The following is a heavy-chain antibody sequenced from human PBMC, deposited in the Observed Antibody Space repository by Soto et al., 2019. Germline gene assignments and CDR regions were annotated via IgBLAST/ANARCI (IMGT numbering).Heavy chain of an antibody. CDR2: IYCIGHT. V-gene: IGHV4-39*01. CDR3: GGQDYGAKGYDFEN. J-gene: IGHJ4*02. CDR1: NGSISSRSSY. Sequence: QLQLQESGSGLVKPSETLSLTCTVSNGSISSRSSYWGWIRQTPGKGLEWIGSIYCIGHTYYNPAVKSRVAMSIDTAKTHFSLKLNSVTAADTAVYFCGGQDYGAKGYDFENWGQGTLVTVSS. D-gene: IGHD4-17*01.